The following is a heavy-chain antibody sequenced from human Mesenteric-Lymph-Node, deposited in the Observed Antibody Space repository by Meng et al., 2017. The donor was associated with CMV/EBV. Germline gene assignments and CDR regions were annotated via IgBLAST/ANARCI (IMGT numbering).Heavy chain of an antibody. Sequence: LSLTCAASGFTFSSYAMHWVRQAPGKGLEWVAVISYDGSNKYYADSVKGRFTISRDNSKNTLYLQMNSLRAEDTAVYYCARWGMVRGPITYPYWYYGMDVWGQGTTVTVSS. V-gene: IGHV3-30-3*01. D-gene: IGHD3-10*01. CDR3: ARWGMVRGPITYPYWYYGMDV. CDR1: GFTFSSYA. J-gene: IGHJ6*02. CDR2: ISYDGSNK.